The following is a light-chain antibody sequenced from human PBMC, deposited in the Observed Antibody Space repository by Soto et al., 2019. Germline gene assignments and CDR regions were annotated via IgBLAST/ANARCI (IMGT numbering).Light chain of an antibody. CDR2: AAS. CDR1: QSISKY. V-gene: IGKV1-39*01. Sequence: IQMTQSPSSLSASVGDRVTITCRASQSISKYLNWYQQKPGKAPKLLIYAASSLHSGVPSRFSGSGSGTDCTLTISSLQPEDFATYYCHQSYSAPPLTFGGGTNVEFK. J-gene: IGKJ4*01. CDR3: HQSYSAPPLT.